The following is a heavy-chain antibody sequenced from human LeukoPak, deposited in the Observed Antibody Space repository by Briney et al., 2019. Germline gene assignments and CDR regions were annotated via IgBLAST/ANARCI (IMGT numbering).Heavy chain of an antibody. D-gene: IGHD3-22*01. CDR2: ISYDGSNK. CDR3: AKDYYDSSGYYYFTY. J-gene: IGHJ4*02. Sequence: GGSLRLSCAASGFTFSSYGMHWVRQAPGKGLEWVAVISYDGSNKYYADSVKGRFTISRDNSKNTLYLLMNSLRAEDTAVYYCAKDYYDSSGYYYFTYWGQGTLVTVSS. CDR1: GFTFSSYG. V-gene: IGHV3-30*18.